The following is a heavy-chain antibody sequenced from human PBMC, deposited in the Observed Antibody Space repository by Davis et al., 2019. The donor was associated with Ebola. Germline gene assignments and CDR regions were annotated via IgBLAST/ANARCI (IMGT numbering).Heavy chain of an antibody. D-gene: IGHD2-2*02. J-gene: IGHJ4*02. CDR3: ARVNVVVPAAIPWELGY. CDR1: GYTFTGYY. CDR2: INPNSGGT. Sequence: ASVKVSCKASGYTFTGYYMHWVRQAPGQGLEWMGWINPNSGGTNYAQKFQGRVTMTRDTSISTAYMELSRLRSDDTAVYYCARVNVVVPAAIPWELGYWGQGTLVTVSS. V-gene: IGHV1-2*02.